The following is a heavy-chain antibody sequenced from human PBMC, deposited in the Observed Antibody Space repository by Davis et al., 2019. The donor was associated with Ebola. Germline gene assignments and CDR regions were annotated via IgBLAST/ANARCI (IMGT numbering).Heavy chain of an antibody. CDR3: ARGPRHYGDYYYYGMDV. Sequence: SVKVSCKASGGTFSSYAISWVRQAPGQGLEWMGGIIPIFGTANYAQKFQGRVTITADKSTSTVYMELSSLRSEDTAVYYCARGPRHYGDYYYYGMDVWGQGTTVTVSS. CDR1: GGTFSSYA. CDR2: IIPIFGTA. D-gene: IGHD4-17*01. V-gene: IGHV1-69*06. J-gene: IGHJ6*02.